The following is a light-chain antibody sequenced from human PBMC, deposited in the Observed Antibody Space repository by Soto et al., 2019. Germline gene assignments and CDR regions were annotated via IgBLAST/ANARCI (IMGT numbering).Light chain of an antibody. V-gene: IGKV1-13*02. CDR3: QQSRSYPST. CDR1: QDINSY. Sequence: AIPLTQSPSSLSSSIGDRVTITWRASQDINSYLAWYQQKPGKAPNLLIYEASILQRGVPSRFSVINSGTDFTITISCLQAEDGATYDCQQSRSYPSTFCGGTKV. J-gene: IGKJ4*01. CDR2: EAS.